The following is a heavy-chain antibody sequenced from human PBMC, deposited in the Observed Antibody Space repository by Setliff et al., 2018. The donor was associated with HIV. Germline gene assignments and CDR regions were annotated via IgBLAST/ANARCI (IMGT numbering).Heavy chain of an antibody. CDR1: GFTFSSYA. Sequence: KPGGSLRLSCAASGFTFSSYAMTWVRQPPGKGLEWIGSYHYSGSTSYNPSLRSRVTISADTSKNQFSLKLTSVTAADTAVYYCAKWNVAFDIWGHGTMVTVSS. V-gene: IGHV4-59*08. CDR2: YHYSGST. J-gene: IGHJ3*02. D-gene: IGHD1-1*01. CDR3: AKWNVAFDI.